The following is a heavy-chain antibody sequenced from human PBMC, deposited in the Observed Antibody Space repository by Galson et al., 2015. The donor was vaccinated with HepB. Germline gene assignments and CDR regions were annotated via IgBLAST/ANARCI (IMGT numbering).Heavy chain of an antibody. Sequence: SVKVSCKASGYYFTNYYMHWVRQAPGQGLEWLGIINPRGGATSYAHEFQGRVTMTTDTSTSTLYMDLSSLRPEDTAVYYCARGGLEGADTALDLWGQGTLLTVSS. CDR3: ARGGLEGADTALDL. D-gene: IGHD5-18*01. J-gene: IGHJ5*02. CDR2: INPRGGAT. CDR1: GYYFTNYY. V-gene: IGHV1-46*01.